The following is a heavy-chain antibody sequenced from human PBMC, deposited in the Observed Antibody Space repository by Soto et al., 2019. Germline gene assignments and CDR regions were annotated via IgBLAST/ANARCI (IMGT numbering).Heavy chain of an antibody. CDR1: GFTFSSYG. CDR2: IWYYGSNK. D-gene: IGHD3-10*01. V-gene: IGHV3-33*01. J-gene: IGHJ6*02. CDR3: ARDNYGSGSYLSHYYYYYGMDV. Sequence: QVQLVESGGGVVQPGRSLRLSCAASGFTFSSYGMHWVRQAPGKGLEGVAVIWYYGSNKYYADSVKGRFTISIDNSKNTLYLQMNSLRAEDTAVYYCARDNYGSGSYLSHYYYYYGMDVWGQGTTVTVSS.